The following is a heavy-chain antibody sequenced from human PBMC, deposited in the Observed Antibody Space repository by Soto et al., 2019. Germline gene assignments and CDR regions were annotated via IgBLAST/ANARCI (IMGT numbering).Heavy chain of an antibody. J-gene: IGHJ4*02. D-gene: IGHD6-19*01. CDR1: GFTFSDYA. V-gene: IGHV3-23*01. CDR2: IGRSGDST. Sequence: EVQLLESGGGLVQPGGSLRLSCAASGFTFSDYAMTWVRQAPGKGLEWVSTIGRSGDSTYYRDSVKGRFTISRDNSKNTVYLQINSLRAEDTSGYYCARTDKFNPQSSGWANRFDYWGQGNRVTVSS. CDR3: ARTDKFNPQSSGWANRFDY.